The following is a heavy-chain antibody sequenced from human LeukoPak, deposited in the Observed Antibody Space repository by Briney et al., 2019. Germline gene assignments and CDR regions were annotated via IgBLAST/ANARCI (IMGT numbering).Heavy chain of an antibody. D-gene: IGHD5-18*01. V-gene: IGHV3-21*01. CDR2: INSSNSYI. J-gene: IGHJ4*02. CDR1: GFTFSSYS. CDR3: ARDVGGYSFGYRAFDI. Sequence: PGGSLRLSCAASGFTFSSYSMNWVRQAPGKGLEWVSSINSSNSYIYYADSVKGRFTISRDNAKNSLYLQMNSLRAEDTAVYCCARDVGGYSFGYRAFDIWGQGTLVTVSS.